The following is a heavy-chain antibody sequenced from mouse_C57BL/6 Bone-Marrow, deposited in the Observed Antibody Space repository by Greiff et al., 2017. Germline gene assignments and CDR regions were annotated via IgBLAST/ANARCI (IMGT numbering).Heavy chain of an antibody. Sequence: EVKLQQSGPELEKPGASVKISCKASGYSFTGYNMNWVKQSNGKSLEWIGNIDPYYGGTSYNQKFKGKATVTVDKSSSTAYMQLKSLTSEDAAVYDCARRGRSNGSSYGYAMDDWGQGTSVTVSS. J-gene: IGHJ4*01. D-gene: IGHD1-1*01. CDR2: IDPYYGGT. V-gene: IGHV1-39*01. CDR3: ARRGRSNGSSYGYAMDD. CDR1: GYSFTGYN.